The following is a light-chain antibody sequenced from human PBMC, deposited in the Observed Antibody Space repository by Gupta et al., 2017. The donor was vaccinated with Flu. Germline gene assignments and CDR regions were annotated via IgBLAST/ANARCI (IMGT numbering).Light chain of an antibody. CDR2: GAS. J-gene: IGKJ2*01. V-gene: IGKV3-20*01. CDR3: QQYDTSPRYT. CDR1: QSVSSNY. Sequence: EIVVTQSPGTLSLSPGERATLSCRASQSVSSNYLAWYQHKPGQAPRLLIYGASSRATGIPDRFSGSGSGTDFTLTISRLEPEDFAVYYCQQYDTSPRYTFGQGTKLEIK.